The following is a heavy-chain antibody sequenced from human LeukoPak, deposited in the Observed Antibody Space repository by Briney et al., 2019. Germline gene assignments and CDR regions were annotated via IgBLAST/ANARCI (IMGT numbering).Heavy chain of an antibody. J-gene: IGHJ3*02. D-gene: IGHD6-19*01. CDR2: INPNSGGT. Sequence: ASVKVSCKASGYTFTGYYMHWVRQAPGQGLEWMGWINPNSGGTNYAQKFQGRVTMTRDTSISTAYMELSRLRSDDTAVYYCARAPSYLGAVGAFDIWGQGTMVTVFS. CDR1: GYTFTGYY. CDR3: ARAPSYLGAVGAFDI. V-gene: IGHV1-2*02.